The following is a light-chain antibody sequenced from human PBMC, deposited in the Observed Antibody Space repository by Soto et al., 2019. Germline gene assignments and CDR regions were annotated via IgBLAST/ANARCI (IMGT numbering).Light chain of an antibody. CDR3: VAWDDNLNAYV. J-gene: IGLJ1*01. V-gene: IGLV1-44*01. CDR2: GNN. Sequence: QSVLTQPPSASETPGQRVTISCSGSSSNIGSNTVNWYQQFPGTAPNLLIYGNNQRPSGVPDRFSGSKSGTSASLAISGLQSDDESDYFCVAWDDNLNAYVFGSGTKLTVL. CDR1: SSNIGSNT.